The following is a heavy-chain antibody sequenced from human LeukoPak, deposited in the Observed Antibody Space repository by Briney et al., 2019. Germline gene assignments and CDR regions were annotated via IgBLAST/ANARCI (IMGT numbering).Heavy chain of an antibody. CDR2: IYYSGST. CDR3: ARGLYSSSWYDY. V-gene: IGHV4-59*01. CDR1: GGSISSYY. J-gene: IGHJ4*02. D-gene: IGHD6-13*01. Sequence: PSETLSLTCTVSGGSISSYYWSWIRQPPGKGLEWIGYIYYSGSTNYNPSLKSRVTISLDTSKNQFSLKLSSVAAADTAVYYCARGLYSSSWYDYWGQGTLVTVSS.